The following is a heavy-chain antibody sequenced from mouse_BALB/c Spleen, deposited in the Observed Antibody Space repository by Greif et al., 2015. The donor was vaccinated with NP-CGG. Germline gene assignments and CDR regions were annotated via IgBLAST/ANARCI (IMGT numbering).Heavy chain of an antibody. D-gene: IGHD1-1*01. CDR3: ARSQLPYAMDY. V-gene: IGHV5-17*02. CDR1: GFTFSSFG. J-gene: IGHJ4*01. CDR2: INSGSSTI. Sequence: EVQLVESGGGLVQPGGSRKLSCAASGFTFSSFGMHWVRQAPEKGLEWVAYINSGSSTIYYADTVKGRFTISRDNPKNTLFLQMTSLRSEDTAMYYCARSQLPYAMDYWGQGTSVTVSS.